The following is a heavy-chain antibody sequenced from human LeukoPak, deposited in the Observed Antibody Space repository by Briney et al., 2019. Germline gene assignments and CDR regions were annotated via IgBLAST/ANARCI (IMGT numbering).Heavy chain of an antibody. Sequence: SETLSLTCTVSGGSISTYYWSWIRQSPGKGRECSGSVYYSGSTNYNPSLKSRVSISVDTSKNQFSLELSSVTAADTAVYYCAVNSTRHTFDIWGQGTMVTVSS. D-gene: IGHD5-24*01. CDR3: AVNSTRHTFDI. V-gene: IGHV4-59*08. J-gene: IGHJ3*02. CDR2: VYYSGST. CDR1: GGSISTYY.